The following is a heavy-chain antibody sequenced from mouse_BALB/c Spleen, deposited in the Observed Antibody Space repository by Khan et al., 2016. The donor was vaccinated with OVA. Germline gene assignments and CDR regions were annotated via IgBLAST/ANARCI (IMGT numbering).Heavy chain of an antibody. J-gene: IGHJ3*01. V-gene: IGHV14-1*02. CDR3: TRSGYSAWFAY. Sequence: EVQLQESGAELVRPGALVKLSCKASGFNIKDYYMHWVKQRPEQGLEWIGWNDPENGETVYDPKFQGKANITADTSSNTAYRQLSSLTSEDTAVYYCTRSGYSAWFAYWGQGTPVTVS. CDR1: GFNIKDYY. CDR2: NDPENGET.